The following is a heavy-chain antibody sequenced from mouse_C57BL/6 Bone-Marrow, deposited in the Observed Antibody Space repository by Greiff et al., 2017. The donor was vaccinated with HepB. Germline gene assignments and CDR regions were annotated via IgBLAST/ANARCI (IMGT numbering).Heavy chain of an antibody. CDR3: ARSFTTVVANPYYFDY. V-gene: IGHV1-81*01. D-gene: IGHD1-1*01. Sequence: VKLVESGAELARPGASVKLSCKASGYTFTSYGISWVKQRTGQGLEWIGEIYPRSGNTYYNEKFKGKATLTADKSSSTAYMELRSLTSEDSAVYFCARSFTTVVANPYYFDYWGQGTTLTVSS. CDR1: GYTFTSYG. CDR2: IYPRSGNT. J-gene: IGHJ2*01.